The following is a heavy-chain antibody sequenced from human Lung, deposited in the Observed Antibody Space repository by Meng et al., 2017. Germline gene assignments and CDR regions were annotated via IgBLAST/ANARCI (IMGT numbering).Heavy chain of an antibody. CDR1: GFNFGDYI. Sequence: VQWVEPGGVLVRPGGSLRRSCGASGFNFGDYIMHWVRQSPGKGLEWISRIVSDGGITTYADSVKGRFTVSRDNAKNTLYLQMNSLGADDTAVYYCARDLAWVLFDYWGQGALVTVSS. J-gene: IGHJ4*02. D-gene: IGHD3-3*01. CDR3: ARDLAWVLFDY. CDR2: IVSDGGIT. V-gene: IGHV3-74*01.